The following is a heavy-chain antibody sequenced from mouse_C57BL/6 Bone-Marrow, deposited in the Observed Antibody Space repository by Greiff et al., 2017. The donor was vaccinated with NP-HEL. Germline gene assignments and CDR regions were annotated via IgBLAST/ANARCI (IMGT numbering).Heavy chain of an antibody. CDR1: GFSLTSYA. V-gene: IGHV2-9-1*01. Sequence: QVQLKESGPGLVAPSQSLSITCTVSGFSLTSYAISWVRQPPGKGLEWLGVIWPGGGTNYNSALKSRLSISKDNSKSQVFLKMNSLQTDDTARYYCARNDYWFAYWGQGTLVTVSA. CDR2: IWPGGGT. J-gene: IGHJ3*01. D-gene: IGHD2-4*01. CDR3: ARNDYWFAY.